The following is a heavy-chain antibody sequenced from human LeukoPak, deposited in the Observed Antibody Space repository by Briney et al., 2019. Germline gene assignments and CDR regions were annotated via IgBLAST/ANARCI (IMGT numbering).Heavy chain of an antibody. CDR2: IYYGGST. V-gene: IGHV4-59*01. Sequence: PSETLSLTCTVSGGFISRYYWSWTRQPPGKGLEWIGYIYYGGSTNYNPSLTSRVTISVDTSKNQFSLDLSSVTAADTAAYCGARARYNWFDPWGQGTLVTVSS. CDR3: ARARYNWFDP. J-gene: IGHJ5*02. CDR1: GGFISRYY.